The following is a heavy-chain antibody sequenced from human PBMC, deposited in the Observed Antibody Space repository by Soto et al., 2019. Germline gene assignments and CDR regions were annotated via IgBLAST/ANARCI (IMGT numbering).Heavy chain of an antibody. CDR3: AKDAVPYNGEWDRFDP. CDR2: IGGGGADT. Sequence: DVQLLESGGGLVQPGGSLRLSCVASGFTFSDFAMTWVRQAPGKGLEWVSSIGGGGADTYYADSVKGRFTISRDNSKDTLYLQLNSLRAEDTAVYYWAKDAVPYNGEWDRFDPWCQGTLVTVSS. J-gene: IGHJ5*02. D-gene: IGHD3-10*01. V-gene: IGHV3-23*01. CDR1: GFTFSDFA.